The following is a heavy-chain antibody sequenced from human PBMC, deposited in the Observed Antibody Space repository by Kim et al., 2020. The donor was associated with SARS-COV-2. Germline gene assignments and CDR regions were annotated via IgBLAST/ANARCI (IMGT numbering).Heavy chain of an antibody. CDR3: AKYGYLVERANFDY. V-gene: IGHV3-23*01. Sequence: DSGKGRFTSSRDNSKHTIYLQMNSLRAEDTAVYYCAKYGYLVERANFDYWGQGTLVTVSS. D-gene: IGHD6-25*01. J-gene: IGHJ4*02.